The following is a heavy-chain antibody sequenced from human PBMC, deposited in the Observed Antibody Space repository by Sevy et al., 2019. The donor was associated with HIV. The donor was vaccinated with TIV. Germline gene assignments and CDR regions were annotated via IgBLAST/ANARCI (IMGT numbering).Heavy chain of an antibody. Sequence: GGSLRLSCAASGFTFNRYSMHWVRQAPGKGLEWVATISFDATNKHYPDSVKGRFTISRDNFQNSLFLRMDSLRPEDTAVYYCALERLSSDVAEYFQHWGQGTLVTVSS. D-gene: IGHD1-1*01. V-gene: IGHV3-30-3*01. CDR1: GFTFNRYS. CDR3: ALERLSSDVAEYFQH. J-gene: IGHJ1*01. CDR2: ISFDATNK.